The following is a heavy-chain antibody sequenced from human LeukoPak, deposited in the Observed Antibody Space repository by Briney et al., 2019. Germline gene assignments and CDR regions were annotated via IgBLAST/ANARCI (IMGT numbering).Heavy chain of an antibody. J-gene: IGHJ3*02. V-gene: IGHV4-59*01. CDR1: GGSISSYY. D-gene: IGHD3-16*02. CDR3: ARVAGTYNYIWGSYRYNSAFDI. Sequence: PSETLSLTCTVSGGSISSYYWSWSRQPPGQRLGLVGYVCYCWRSSYNPSLKSRVTISVDTSNNQLSLKLRTVTAADTAVYFCARVAGTYNYIWGSYRYNSAFDIWGQGTMVTVSS. CDR2: VCYCWRS.